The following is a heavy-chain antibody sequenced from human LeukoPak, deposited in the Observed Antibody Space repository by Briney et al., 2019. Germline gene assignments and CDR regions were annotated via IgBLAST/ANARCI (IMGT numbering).Heavy chain of an antibody. D-gene: IGHD2-15*01. J-gene: IGHJ6*03. CDR1: GFTFYDYG. Sequence: GGSLRLSCAASGFTFYDYGMSWVRQAPGKGLEWVSGINWNGGSTGYADSVKGRFTISREKAKKSLYLQMNSLRAEDTALYYCARGGHYYYYYMDVWGKGTTVTVSS. V-gene: IGHV3-20*04. CDR2: INWNGGST. CDR3: ARGGHYYYYYMDV.